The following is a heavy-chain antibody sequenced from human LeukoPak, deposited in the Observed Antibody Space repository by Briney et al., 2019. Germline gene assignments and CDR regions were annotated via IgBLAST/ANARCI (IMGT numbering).Heavy chain of an antibody. CDR1: GYTLTGYY. Sequence: ASVKVSCKASGYTLTGYYMHWVRQAPGQGLEWMGWINPNSGGTNYAQKFQGRVTMTRDTSISTAYMELSRLRSDDTAVYYCARTFIAAAADETNWFDPWGQGTLVTVSS. V-gene: IGHV1-2*02. CDR3: ARTFIAAAADETNWFDP. J-gene: IGHJ5*02. CDR2: INPNSGGT. D-gene: IGHD6-13*01.